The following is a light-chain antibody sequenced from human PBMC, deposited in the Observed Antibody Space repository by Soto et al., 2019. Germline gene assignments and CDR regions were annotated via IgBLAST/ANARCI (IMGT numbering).Light chain of an antibody. Sequence: EIVLTQSPATLSLSPGDRATLSCRASQVVSSTYLSWYQQNPGQAPRLLIYGTSTRATGIPARFTGSGSGTDFTLTISSLEPEDFAVYYCQQRSSTVGQGTRLESK. CDR2: GTS. J-gene: IGKJ5*01. V-gene: IGKV3D-7*01. CDR3: QQRSST. CDR1: QVVSSTY.